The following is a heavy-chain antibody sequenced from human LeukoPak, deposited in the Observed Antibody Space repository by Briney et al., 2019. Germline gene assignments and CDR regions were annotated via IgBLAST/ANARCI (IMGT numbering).Heavy chain of an antibody. CDR2: FYYSGSS. V-gene: IGHV4-39*07. D-gene: IGHD6-13*01. CDR3: ARVVAAAGDYSYGMDV. J-gene: IGHJ6*02. Sequence: WEPLSLTCTVCGGSIRSSNYYWRWVPQPPGEGVGRIGIFYYSGSSYYNPSLKSRVTISVDTSKNQFSLKLSSVTAADTAVYYCARVVAAAGDYSYGMDVWGQGTTVTVSS. CDR1: GGSIRSSNYY.